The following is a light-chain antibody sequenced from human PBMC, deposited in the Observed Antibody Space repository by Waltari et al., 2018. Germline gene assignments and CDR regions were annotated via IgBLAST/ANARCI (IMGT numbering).Light chain of an antibody. V-gene: IGKV3-20*01. J-gene: IGKJ1*01. CDR3: QKYESLPAT. CDR1: QSIGIY. CDR2: HAS. Sequence: EIVLTQSSGTLSLSPGGRATLPCRASQSIGIYLAWYQQKPGQAPRLLMYHASSRATGIPDRFSGSGSGTDFSLTISRLEPEDFAVYYCQKYESLPATFGQGTKVEIK.